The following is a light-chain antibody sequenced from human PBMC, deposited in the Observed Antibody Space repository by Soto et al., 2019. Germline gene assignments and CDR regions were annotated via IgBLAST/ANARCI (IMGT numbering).Light chain of an antibody. Sequence: QPVLTQPPSVSGAPGQGVTISSPGGSTNIGAGYDVHRYHQLPGTTPKLLFHGNTDRPSGVPDRFSGSKSGTSASLAITGLQAEDEADYYCQSYDSSLSGWLFGGGTKVTVL. CDR2: GNT. CDR3: QSYDSSLSGWL. CDR1: STNIGAGYD. J-gene: IGLJ2*01. V-gene: IGLV1-40*01.